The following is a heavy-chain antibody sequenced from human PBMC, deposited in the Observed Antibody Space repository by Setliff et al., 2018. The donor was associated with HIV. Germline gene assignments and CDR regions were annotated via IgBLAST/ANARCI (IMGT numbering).Heavy chain of an antibody. CDR3: ARVRLTIIMMVDYVDQ. CDR1: GGSISNFY. Sequence: NPSETLSLTCSVSGGSISNFYWSWIRQPPEKGLEWVGHIYSTGDTNYNPSLKSRVTLSADTSKNQLSLRLTSVTAADTAVYYCARVRLTIIMMVDYVDQWGQGTLVTVSS. V-gene: IGHV4-4*07. D-gene: IGHD3-22*01. CDR2: IYSTGDT. J-gene: IGHJ4*02.